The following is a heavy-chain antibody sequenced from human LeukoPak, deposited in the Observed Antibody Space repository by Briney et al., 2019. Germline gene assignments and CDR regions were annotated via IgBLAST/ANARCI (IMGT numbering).Heavy chain of an antibody. Sequence: GGSLRLSCAASGFTFSSYWMSWVRQAPGKGLEWVANIKQDGSEKYYVDSVKGRFTISRDNAKNSLYLQMNSLRAEDTAVYYCARGPLAVAGLLPDDYWGQGPLVTVSS. D-gene: IGHD6-19*01. CDR1: GFTFSSYW. V-gene: IGHV3-7*04. CDR2: IKQDGSEK. J-gene: IGHJ4*02. CDR3: ARGPLAVAGLLPDDY.